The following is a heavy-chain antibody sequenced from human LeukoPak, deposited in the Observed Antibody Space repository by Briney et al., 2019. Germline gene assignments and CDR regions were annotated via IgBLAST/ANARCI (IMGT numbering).Heavy chain of an antibody. J-gene: IGHJ4*02. CDR2: IRSQAYGGTT. D-gene: IGHD2-2*01. V-gene: IGHV3-49*04. CDR3: TRSVGKLGYCDTSSCYAGAFDT. CDR1: GFTFGDFA. Sequence: GGSLRLSCTGSGFTFGDFALGWVRQAPGKGLQWLGFIRSQAYGGTTEYAASLRARFTISRDDSRGIAYLQMNGLRVDDTAVYFCTRSVGKLGYCDTSSCYAGAFDTWGQGALVTAS.